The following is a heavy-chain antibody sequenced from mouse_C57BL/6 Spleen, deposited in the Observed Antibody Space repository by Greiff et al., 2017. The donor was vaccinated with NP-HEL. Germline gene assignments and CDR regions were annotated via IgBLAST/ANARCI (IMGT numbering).Heavy chain of an antibody. CDR1: GYTFTDYE. CDR2: IDPETGGT. CDR3: AIPYDGYYDLMDY. Sequence: QVQLQQSGAELVRPGASVTLSCKASGYTFTDYEMHWVKQTPVHGLEWIGAIDPETGGTAYNQKFKGKAIMTADKSSSTAYMELRSLTSEDSAVYFCAIPYDGYYDLMDYWGQGTSVTVSS. V-gene: IGHV1-15*01. D-gene: IGHD2-3*01. J-gene: IGHJ4*01.